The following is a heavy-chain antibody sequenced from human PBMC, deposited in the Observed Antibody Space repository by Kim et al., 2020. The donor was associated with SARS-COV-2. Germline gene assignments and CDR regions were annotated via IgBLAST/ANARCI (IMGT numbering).Heavy chain of an antibody. Sequence: GGSLRLSCAATGFTFSSYAMSWVRQAPGKGLEWVSGVSYSGDDTYYADSVKDRFTVSRDNFKNTLYLQMNSLRAEDTAIYYCAKEKSAYGTYNYWGQGALVTVSS. J-gene: IGHJ4*02. D-gene: IGHD1-26*01. CDR1: GFTFSSYA. CDR2: VSYSGDDT. V-gene: IGHV3-23*01. CDR3: AKEKSAYGTYNY.